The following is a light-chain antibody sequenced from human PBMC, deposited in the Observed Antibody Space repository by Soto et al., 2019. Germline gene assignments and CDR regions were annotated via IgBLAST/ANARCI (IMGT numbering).Light chain of an antibody. J-gene: IGKJ1*01. CDR1: QSISNW. Sequence: DIQMTQSPSTLSASVGDRVIITCRASQSISNWLAWYQQKPGKAPKLLIYDASSLESGVPSRFSGIISGTQFTLTISSLQPGDFATYYCQQYNSYPRTFGQGTKVEIK. CDR3: QQYNSYPRT. V-gene: IGKV1-5*01. CDR2: DAS.